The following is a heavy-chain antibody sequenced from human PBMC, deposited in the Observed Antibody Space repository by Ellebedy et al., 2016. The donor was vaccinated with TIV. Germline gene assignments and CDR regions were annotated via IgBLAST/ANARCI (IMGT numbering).Heavy chain of an antibody. J-gene: IGHJ5*02. CDR1: GFNFRSYW. CDR3: ARRASYGDYAVQVNPWFDP. Sequence: GESLKISCAASGFNFRSYWMTWVRQAPGKGLEWVAKIRQEGDEIYYVESVKGRFTISRDNAKNSLFLQMNRLSVEDTAVYYCARRASYGDYAVQVNPWFDPWGQGTLVTVSS. D-gene: IGHD4-17*01. CDR2: IRQEGDEI. V-gene: IGHV3-7*01.